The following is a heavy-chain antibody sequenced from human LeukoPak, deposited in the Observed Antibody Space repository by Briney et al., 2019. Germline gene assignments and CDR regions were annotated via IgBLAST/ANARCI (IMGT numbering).Heavy chain of an antibody. Sequence: GGSLRLSCTASGFTFSSYALHWVRQAPGKGLEWVAVISHDGGKKYYADSVKGRFTISRDNSKNTLYLQMNSLRAEDTAVYYCAKQPAYGDSFFEYWGQGTLVTVSS. CDR3: AKQPAYGDSFFEY. D-gene: IGHD4-17*01. J-gene: IGHJ4*02. CDR2: ISHDGGKK. CDR1: GFTFSSYA. V-gene: IGHV3-30-3*02.